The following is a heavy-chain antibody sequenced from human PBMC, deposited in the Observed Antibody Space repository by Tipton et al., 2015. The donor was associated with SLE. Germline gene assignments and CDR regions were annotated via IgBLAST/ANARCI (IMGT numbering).Heavy chain of an antibody. Sequence: SLRLSCLASGFTLSNYWMSWVRQAPGKGLEWVANIKDDGSEKNYVDSVKGRFTISRDNAKDSLYLQMNSLRAEDTAVYYCARETPITASAMAYRGQGTLVTVSS. CDR2: IKDDGSEK. V-gene: IGHV3-7*01. D-gene: IGHD2-2*01. J-gene: IGHJ4*02. CDR3: ARETPITASAMAY. CDR1: GFTLSNYW.